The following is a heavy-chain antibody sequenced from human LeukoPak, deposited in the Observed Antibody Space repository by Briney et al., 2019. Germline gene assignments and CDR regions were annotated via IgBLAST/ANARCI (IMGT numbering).Heavy chain of an antibody. Sequence: SETLSLTCTVSGASINSYYWSWIRQPPGKGLEWIGEINHSGSTNYNPSLKSRVTISVDTSKNQFSLKLSSVTAADTAVYYCARGTLKQQRGEAHYDSSGYHDYWGQGTLVTVSS. CDR2: INHSGST. J-gene: IGHJ4*02. CDR3: ARGTLKQQRGEAHYDSSGYHDY. D-gene: IGHD3-22*01. V-gene: IGHV4-34*01. CDR1: GASINSYY.